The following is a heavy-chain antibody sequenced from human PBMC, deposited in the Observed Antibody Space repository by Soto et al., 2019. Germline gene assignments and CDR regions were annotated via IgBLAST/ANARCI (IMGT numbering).Heavy chain of an antibody. J-gene: IGHJ6*02. CDR3: VRAGHVFDVHYYGMDL. CDR1: GFTFNDYS. Sequence: GGSLRLSCEASGFTFNDYSMDWVRQAPEKGLEWVSSISSSGTYIYYADSVKGSFAISRDDANNVMYLQMDALRAEDTAVYYCVRAGHVFDVHYYGMDLWGQGTTVTVSS. D-gene: IGHD3-10*01. V-gene: IGHV3-21*01. CDR2: ISSSGTYI.